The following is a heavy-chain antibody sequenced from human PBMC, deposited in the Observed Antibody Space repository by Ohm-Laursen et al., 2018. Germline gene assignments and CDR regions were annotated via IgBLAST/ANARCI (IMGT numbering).Heavy chain of an antibody. CDR3: ARARGNWKRDYYYAMDV. V-gene: IGHV1-46*01. D-gene: IGHD1-1*01. J-gene: IGHJ6*02. CDR2: INTGGGST. Sequence: GASVKVSCKVSGYTFTSYYMHWVRQAPGQGLEWMGIINTGGGSTSHAQKFQGRPTMTRDTSTSTVYMELSSLRSEDTAMYYCARARGNWKRDYYYAMDVWGQGTTVTVSS. CDR1: GYTFTSYY.